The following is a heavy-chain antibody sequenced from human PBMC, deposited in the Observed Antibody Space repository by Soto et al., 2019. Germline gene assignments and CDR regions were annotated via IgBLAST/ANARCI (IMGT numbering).Heavy chain of an antibody. Sequence: QVPLQESGPRLVRPSGTLSLTCTVSSGSISTANWWSWVRQPPGRGLEWIGEIYHSGSTNYNLSLKSRVTLSVDKTKNHFSLRLSSVTAADTAMYYCARRGGGVVLTATTPFHCWGQGTLVTVSS. V-gene: IGHV4-4*02. CDR3: ARRGGGVVLTATTPFHC. D-gene: IGHD2-21*02. J-gene: IGHJ4*02. CDR1: SGSISTANW. CDR2: IYHSGST.